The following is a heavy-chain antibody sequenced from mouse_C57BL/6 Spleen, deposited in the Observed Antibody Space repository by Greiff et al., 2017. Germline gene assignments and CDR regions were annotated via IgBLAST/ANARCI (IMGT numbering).Heavy chain of an antibody. CDR3: TRGYYGTH. CDR2: IDPETGGT. J-gene: IGHJ3*01. CDR1: GYTFTDYE. D-gene: IGHD1-1*01. V-gene: IGHV1-15*01. Sequence: VQLQQSGAELVRPGASVTLSCKASGYTFTDYEMHWVKQTPVHGLEWIGAIDPETGGTAYNQKFKGKAILTADKSSSTAYMELRSLTSEDSAVYYCTRGYYGTHWGQGTLVTVSA.